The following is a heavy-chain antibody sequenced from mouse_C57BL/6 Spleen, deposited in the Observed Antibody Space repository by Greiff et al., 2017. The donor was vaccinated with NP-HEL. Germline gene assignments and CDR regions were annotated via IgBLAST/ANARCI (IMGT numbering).Heavy chain of an antibody. V-gene: IGHV1-69*01. Sequence: QVQLQQPGAELVMPGASVKLSCKASGYTFTSYWMHWVKQRPGQGLEWIGEIDPSDSYTNYNQKFKGKSTLTVDKSSSTAYMQLSSLTSEDSAVYYCARIPGTYYDEDYWGQGTTLTVSS. CDR3: ARIPGTYYDEDY. D-gene: IGHD2-4*01. J-gene: IGHJ2*01. CDR2: IDPSDSYT. CDR1: GYTFTSYW.